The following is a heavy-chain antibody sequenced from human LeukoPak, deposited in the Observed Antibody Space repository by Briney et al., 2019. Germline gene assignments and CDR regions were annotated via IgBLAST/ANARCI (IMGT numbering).Heavy chain of an antibody. CDR2: ISWNSGSI. CDR1: GFTFDDYA. V-gene: IGHV3-9*01. J-gene: IGHJ4*02. D-gene: IGHD3-9*01. CDR3: AKVHDTLTGYDRYYFDY. Sequence: GGSLRLSCAASGFTFDDYAMHWVRQAPGKGLEWVSGISWNSGSIGYADSVKGRFTISRDNAKNSLYLQMNSLRAEDTALYYCAKVHDTLTGYDRYYFDYWGQGTLVTVSS.